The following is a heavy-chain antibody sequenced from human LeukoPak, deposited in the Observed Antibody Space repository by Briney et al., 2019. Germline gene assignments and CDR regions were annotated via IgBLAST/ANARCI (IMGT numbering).Heavy chain of an antibody. V-gene: IGHV3-53*01. Sequence: PGGSLRLSCAASGFTVSSNYMSWVRQAPGKGLEWVSVIYSGGSTYYADSVKGRFTISRDNSKNTLYLQMNGLRAEDTAVYYCFGSSVESIQHWGQGTLVTVSS. CDR3: FGSSVESIQH. CDR1: GFTVSSNY. J-gene: IGHJ1*01. D-gene: IGHD1-26*01. CDR2: IYSGGST.